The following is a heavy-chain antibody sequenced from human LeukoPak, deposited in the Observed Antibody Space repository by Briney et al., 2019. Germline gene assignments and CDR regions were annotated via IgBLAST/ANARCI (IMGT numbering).Heavy chain of an antibody. CDR3: ARKELWSYYFDY. Sequence: GGSLRLSCAASGFIFSSYAMHWVRQAPGKGLEWVAVISYDGSNKYYADSVKGRFTISRDNSKNTLYLQMNSLRAEDTAVYYCARKELWSYYFDYWGQGTLVTVSS. CDR2: ISYDGSNK. D-gene: IGHD2-21*01. CDR1: GFIFSSYA. V-gene: IGHV3-30-3*01. J-gene: IGHJ4*02.